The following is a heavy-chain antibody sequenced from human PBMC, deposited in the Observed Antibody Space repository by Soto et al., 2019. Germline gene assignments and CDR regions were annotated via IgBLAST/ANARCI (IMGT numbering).Heavy chain of an antibody. CDR1: GFTFDDYA. Sequence: GGSLRLSCAASGFTFDDYAMHWVRQAPGKGLEWVSGISWNSGSIGYADSVKGRFTISRDNAKNSLYLQMNSLRAEDTALYYCAKALIAVAGTRVAGFDYWGQGTLVTVSS. V-gene: IGHV3-9*01. CDR2: ISWNSGSI. J-gene: IGHJ4*02. CDR3: AKALIAVAGTRVAGFDY. D-gene: IGHD6-19*01.